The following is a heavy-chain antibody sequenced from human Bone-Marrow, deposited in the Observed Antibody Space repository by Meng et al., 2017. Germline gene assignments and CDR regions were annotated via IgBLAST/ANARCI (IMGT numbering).Heavy chain of an antibody. CDR3: ASTYYYDSTGPNWFGP. J-gene: IGHJ5*02. D-gene: IGHD3-22*01. Sequence: QVQLQESGSGLVKPLQTLSLTCTVSGGSISRGGYYWSWIRQHPGKGLEWIGYVYYSGTTDYNPSLKSRVTISADTSKNQFSLKLSAVTAADTAVYYCASTYYYDSTGPNWFGPWGQGTLVTVSS. V-gene: IGHV4-31*03. CDR1: GGSISRGGYY. CDR2: VYYSGTT.